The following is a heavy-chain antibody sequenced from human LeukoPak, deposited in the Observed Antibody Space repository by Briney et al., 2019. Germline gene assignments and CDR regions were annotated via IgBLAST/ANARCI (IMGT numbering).Heavy chain of an antibody. Sequence: SETLSLTCTVSGGSISSSSYYWGWIRQPPGKGLEWIGSIYYSGSTYYNPSLKSRVTISVDTSKNQFSLKLSSVTAADTAVYYCARDERPYSSSSYFDYWGQGTLVTVSS. CDR3: ARDERPYSSSSYFDY. D-gene: IGHD6-6*01. CDR2: IYYSGST. J-gene: IGHJ4*02. V-gene: IGHV4-39*07. CDR1: GGSISSSSYY.